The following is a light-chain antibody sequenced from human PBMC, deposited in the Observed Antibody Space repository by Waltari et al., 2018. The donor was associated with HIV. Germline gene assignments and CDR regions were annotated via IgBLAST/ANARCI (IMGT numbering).Light chain of an antibody. CDR2: AAS. Sequence: DIQMTQSPSSLSASVGDRVTITCRASQSIGRYLNWYQQKPGKAPKLLIYAASSLQSGVPPRFSGSGSGTDFTLAISSLHPEDFATYYCQQSTSTPLTFGGGTKVEI. CDR1: QSIGRY. J-gene: IGKJ4*01. CDR3: QQSTSTPLT. V-gene: IGKV1-39*01.